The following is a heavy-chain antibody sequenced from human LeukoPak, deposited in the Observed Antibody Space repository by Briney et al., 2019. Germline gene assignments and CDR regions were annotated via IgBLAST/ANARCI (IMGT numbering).Heavy chain of an antibody. CDR1: GFTVSSNY. CDR3: APRPGIAAA. J-gene: IGHJ5*02. Sequence: GGSLRLSCAASGFTVSSNYMTWVRQAPGKGLEWVSSISSSSSYIYYADSVKGRFTISRDNAKNSLYLQMNSLRAEDTAVYYCAPRPGIAAAWGQGTLVTVSS. D-gene: IGHD6-13*01. V-gene: IGHV3-21*01. CDR2: ISSSSSYI.